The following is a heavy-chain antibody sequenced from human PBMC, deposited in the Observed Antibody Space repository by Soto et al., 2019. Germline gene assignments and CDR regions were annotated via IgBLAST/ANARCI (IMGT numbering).Heavy chain of an antibody. CDR2: MNPNTGHT. CDR3: ARDRAVSEYCSSGTCPYNWFDP. V-gene: IGHV1-8*01. CDR1: GYTFTSYD. Sequence: QVQLVQSGTEVKKPGASVKVSCKASGYTFTSYDINWVRQATGQGLEWMGWMNPNTGHTGYAQKFQGRVAMTRNTSRSTAYMEQNSLRSEDTGVYFCARDRAVSEYCSSGTCPYNWFDPRGQGALVTVSS. J-gene: IGHJ5*02. D-gene: IGHD2-8*01.